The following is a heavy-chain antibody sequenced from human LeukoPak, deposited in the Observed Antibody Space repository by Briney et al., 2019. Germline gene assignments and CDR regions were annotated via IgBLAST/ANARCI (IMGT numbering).Heavy chain of an antibody. J-gene: IGHJ4*02. Sequence: GGSLRLSCAVSGFTFSSYWMHWVRQAPGKGLVWVSRINSDGSSTSYADSVKGRFTISRDNAKNTLYLQMNSLRAEDTAVYYCARGYSYYDFWSGYHTGTDYWGQGTLVTVSS. CDR3: ARGYSYYDFWSGYHTGTDY. V-gene: IGHV3-74*01. CDR2: INSDGSST. D-gene: IGHD3-3*01. CDR1: GFTFSSYW.